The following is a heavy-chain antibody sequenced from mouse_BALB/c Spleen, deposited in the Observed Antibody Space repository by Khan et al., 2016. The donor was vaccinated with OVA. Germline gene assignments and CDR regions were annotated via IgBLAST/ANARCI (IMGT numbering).Heavy chain of an antibody. CDR1: GFTFSSYT. J-gene: IGHJ4*01. CDR3: ARTSTSEYDYVINF. D-gene: IGHD4-1*02. CDR2: IIKGGGTT. Sequence: EVELVESGGDLEQPGRSLNLSCAPPGFTFSSYTTSRVRQTLDQRTDWVAFIIKGGGTTSYTDTVKGRFTISRDNAKNTLYLQMNSLKSENTAMYDCARTSTSEYDYVINFWGQGTSVTVSS. V-gene: IGHV5-12-2*01.